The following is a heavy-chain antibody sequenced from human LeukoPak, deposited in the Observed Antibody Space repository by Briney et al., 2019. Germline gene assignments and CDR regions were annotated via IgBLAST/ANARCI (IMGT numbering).Heavy chain of an antibody. CDR1: GGSISRYY. D-gene: IGHD6-19*01. Sequence: SQTLSLTCTVSGGSISRYYWSWIRQPPGKELEWIGDINYSGSTTYNPSLTSRVTISVDTSKNQFSLKLTSVTAADTAVYYCARGRASSWSAFSYWGQGVLVTVSS. CDR2: INYSGST. J-gene: IGHJ4*02. CDR3: ARGRASSWSAFSY. V-gene: IGHV4-59*01.